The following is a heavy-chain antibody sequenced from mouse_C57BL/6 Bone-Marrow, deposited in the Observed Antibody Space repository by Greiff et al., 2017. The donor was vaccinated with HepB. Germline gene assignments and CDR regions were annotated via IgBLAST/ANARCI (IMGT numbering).Heavy chain of an antibody. CDR2: IRLKSDNYAT. CDR3: SYYDYDSAWFAY. V-gene: IGHV6-3*01. J-gene: IGHJ3*01. Sequence: EVKLEESGGGLVQPGGSMKLSCVASGFTFSNYWMNWVRQSPEKGLEWVAQIRLKSDNYATNYAESVKGRFTISRDDSKSSVYLQMNNLRAEDTGIYYCSYYDYDSAWFAYWGQGTLVTVSA. CDR1: GFTFSNYW. D-gene: IGHD2-4*01.